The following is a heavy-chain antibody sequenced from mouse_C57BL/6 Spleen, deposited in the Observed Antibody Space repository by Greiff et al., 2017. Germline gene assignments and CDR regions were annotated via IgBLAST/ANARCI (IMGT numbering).Heavy chain of an antibody. CDR3: AIEDYSNDGLDY. Sequence: QVQLQQPGAELVKPGASVQVSCKASGYTFTSYWMHWVKQRPGQGLEWIGRLHPSDSDTNSNQKFKGKATLTVDKSSSTAYMQLSSLTSEDAAVYYCAIEDYSNDGLDYWGQGTTLTVSS. J-gene: IGHJ2*01. CDR2: LHPSDSDT. V-gene: IGHV1-74*01. CDR1: GYTFTSYW. D-gene: IGHD2-12*01.